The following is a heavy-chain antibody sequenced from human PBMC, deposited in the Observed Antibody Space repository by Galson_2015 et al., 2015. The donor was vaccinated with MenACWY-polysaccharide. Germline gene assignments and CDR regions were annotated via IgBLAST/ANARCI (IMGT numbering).Heavy chain of an antibody. J-gene: IGHJ4*02. Sequence: SLRLSCAASGFTFTNYAMSWVRQTPGEGLEWVSAITASGDNTYYADSVKGRFAISRDNSKNTLSLQMNSLRTEDTAVYYCAKGLRGPAAGTDYFDYWGQGTLVTVSS. CDR2: ITASGDNT. D-gene: IGHD6-13*01. V-gene: IGHV3-23*01. CDR1: GFTFTNYA. CDR3: AKGLRGPAAGTDYFDY.